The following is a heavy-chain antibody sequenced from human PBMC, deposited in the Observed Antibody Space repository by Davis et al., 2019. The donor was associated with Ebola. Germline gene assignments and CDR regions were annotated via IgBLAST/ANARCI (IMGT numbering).Heavy chain of an antibody. V-gene: IGHV1-3*01. J-gene: IGHJ6*02. CDR2: INAGNGNT. CDR3: ARDMIWGKPYYYGMDV. CDR1: GYTFTSYA. D-gene: IGHD3/OR15-3a*01. Sequence: ASVTVSCKASGYTFTSYAMHWVRQAPGQRLEWMGWINAGNGNTKYSQKFQGRVTITRDTSTSTAYMELSSLRSEDTAVYYCARDMIWGKPYYYGMDVWGQGTTVTVSS.